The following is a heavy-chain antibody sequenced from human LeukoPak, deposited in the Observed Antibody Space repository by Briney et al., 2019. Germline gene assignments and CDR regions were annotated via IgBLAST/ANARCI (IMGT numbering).Heavy chain of an antibody. D-gene: IGHD4-11*01. J-gene: IGHJ4*02. CDR1: GXTFSSYS. Sequence: GGSLRRSCAASGXTFSSYSMNWVRQAPGKGLEWVSSISSSGAYIFYADSVKGRFTISRDNAKNSLYLQMNSLRAEDTAVYYCAREPTTVSPPGWGQGTLVTVSS. CDR3: AREPTTVSPPG. V-gene: IGHV3-21*01. CDR2: ISSSGAYI.